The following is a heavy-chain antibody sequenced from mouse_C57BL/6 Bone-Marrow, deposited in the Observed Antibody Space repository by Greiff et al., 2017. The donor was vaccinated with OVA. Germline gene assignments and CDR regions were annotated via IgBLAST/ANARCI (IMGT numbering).Heavy chain of an antibody. V-gene: IGHV8-8*01. D-gene: IGHD1-1*01. CDR2: IWWDDDK. CDR1: GFSLSTFGMG. Sequence: QVTLKESGPGILQPSQTLSLTCSFSGFSLSTFGMGVGWIRQPSGKGLEWLAHIWWDDDKYYNPALKSRLTISKDTSKNHVYLKNANVDTAVTATYYCARDPNYCGSSLYYFDYWGQGTTLTVTA. J-gene: IGHJ2*01. CDR3: ARDPNYCGSSLYYFDY.